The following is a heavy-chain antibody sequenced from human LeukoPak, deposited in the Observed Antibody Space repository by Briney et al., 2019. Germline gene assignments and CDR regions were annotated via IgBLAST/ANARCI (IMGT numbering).Heavy chain of an antibody. Sequence: GGSLRLSCAASGFTFDDYGMSWVRQAPGKRLEWVSGINWNGGSTGYADSVKGRFTISRDNAKNSLYLQMNSLRAEDTALYYCARNLSYYYDSSGYYRGDWYFDLWGRGTLVTVSS. J-gene: IGHJ2*01. CDR3: ARNLSYYYDSSGYYRGDWYFDL. CDR2: INWNGGST. V-gene: IGHV3-20*04. D-gene: IGHD3-22*01. CDR1: GFTFDDYG.